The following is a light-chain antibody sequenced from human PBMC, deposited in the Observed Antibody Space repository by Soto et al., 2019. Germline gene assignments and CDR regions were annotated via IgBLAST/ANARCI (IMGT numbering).Light chain of an antibody. CDR3: ETWDSNTLV. CDR1: SGHSSYI. J-gene: IGLJ3*02. CDR2: LEGSGSY. Sequence: QTVVTQSSSASASLGSSVKLTSTLSSGHSSYIIAWHQQQPGKAPRYLMKLEGSGSYNKGSGVPDRFSGSSSGADRYLAISNLQSEDEADYYCETWDSNTLVFGGGTKVTVL. V-gene: IGLV4-60*03.